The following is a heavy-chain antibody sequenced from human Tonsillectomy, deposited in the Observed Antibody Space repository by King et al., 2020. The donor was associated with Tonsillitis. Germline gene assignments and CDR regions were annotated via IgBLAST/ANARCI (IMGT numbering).Heavy chain of an antibody. D-gene: IGHD3-22*01. CDR1: GFTFSRNG. V-gene: IGHV3-30*18. CDR2: ISYDGSNK. J-gene: IGHJ6*02. Sequence: VQLVESGGGVVQPGRSLRLSGAASGFTFSRNGMHWVRQAPGKGLEWVAVISYDGSNKYYADSVKGRFTISRDNSKNTLYLQMNSLRAEDTAVYYCAKLAGYDSSGYYQTDRYYYYYGMDVWGQGTTVTVSS. CDR3: AKLAGYDSSGYYQTDRYYYYYGMDV.